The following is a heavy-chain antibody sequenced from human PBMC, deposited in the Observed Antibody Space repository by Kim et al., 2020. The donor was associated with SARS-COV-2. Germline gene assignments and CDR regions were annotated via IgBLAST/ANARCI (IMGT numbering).Heavy chain of an antibody. V-gene: IGHV1-18*01. CDR2: ISPLNGKT. CDR1: GYTFTSQG. D-gene: IGHD1-7*01. CDR3: ARDGGITRGIDV. Sequence: ASVKVSCKASGYTFTSQGINWVRQAPGQGPEWMGWISPLNGKTKFAQKFQGRVVMTRETSTTTVEMELRSLTSDDTAVYYCARDGGITRGIDVWGQWTPV. J-gene: IGHJ6*01.